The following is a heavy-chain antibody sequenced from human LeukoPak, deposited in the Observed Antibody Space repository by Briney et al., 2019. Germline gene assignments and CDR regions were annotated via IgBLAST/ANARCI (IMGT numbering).Heavy chain of an antibody. CDR2: INPNSGST. V-gene: IGHV1-2*02. D-gene: IGHD4-11*01. CDR3: AHSNYAGDAGDI. J-gene: IGHJ3*02. Sequence: GASVTVSCKASGGTFTGYYMHWLRQAPGQGLEWMGWINPNSGSTNYAPTFQGRVTMTRDTSISPAYMELSRLRSDDTAVYYCAHSNYAGDAGDIWDQGTMVTVSS. CDR1: GGTFTGYY.